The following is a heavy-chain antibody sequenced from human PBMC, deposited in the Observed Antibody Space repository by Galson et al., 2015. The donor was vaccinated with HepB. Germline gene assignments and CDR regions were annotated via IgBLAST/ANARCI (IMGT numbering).Heavy chain of an antibody. CDR3: ARTTSGYSYGKLWYFVL. Sequence: PALVKPTQTLTLTCTFSGFSLSTSGMCVSWIRQPPGKALEWLALIDWDDDKYYSTSLKTRLTISKDTSKNQVVLTMTNMDPVDAATYYCARTTSGYSYGKLWYFVLWGRGTLVTVSS. CDR2: IDWDDDK. CDR1: GFSLSTSGMC. D-gene: IGHD5-18*01. V-gene: IGHV2-70*01. J-gene: IGHJ2*01.